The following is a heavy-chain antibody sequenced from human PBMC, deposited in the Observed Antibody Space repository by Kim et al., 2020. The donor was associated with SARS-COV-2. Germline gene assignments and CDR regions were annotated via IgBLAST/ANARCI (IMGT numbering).Heavy chain of an antibody. D-gene: IGHD3-10*01. V-gene: IGHV3-64D*09. CDR3: VTDSMSGPRQAFDI. J-gene: IGHJ3*02. Sequence: ADSVKGRFTISRDNSKKTLYLQMSGLRAEDKAVYYCVTDSMSGPRQAFDIWGQGTMVTVSS.